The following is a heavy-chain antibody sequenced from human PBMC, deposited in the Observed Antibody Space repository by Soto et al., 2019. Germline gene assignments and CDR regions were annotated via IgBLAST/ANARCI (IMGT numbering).Heavy chain of an antibody. Sequence: PGGSLRLSCAASGFTFSNYGMNWVRQAPGKGLEWVAGVSARGGDTSYADSVKGRFTISRDNSKDTLYLQMNSLRAEDTAVYYCAKSSRRARYYGMEAWDPETTLTVSS. CDR1: GFTFSNYG. J-gene: IGHJ6*02. D-gene: IGHD6-6*01. CDR3: AKSSRRARYYGMEA. V-gene: IGHV3-23*01. CDR2: VSARGGDT.